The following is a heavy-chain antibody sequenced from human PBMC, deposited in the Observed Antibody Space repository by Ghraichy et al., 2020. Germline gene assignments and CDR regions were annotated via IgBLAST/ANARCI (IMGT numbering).Heavy chain of an antibody. D-gene: IGHD1-7*01. J-gene: IGHJ2*01. CDR3: ARDRIVTGTTFVRYFDL. V-gene: IGHV4-59*01. CDR1: GGSISSYY. Sequence: SETLSLTCTVSGGSISSYYWSWIRQPPGKGLEWIGYIYYSGSTNYNPSLKSRVTISVDTSKNQFSLKLSSVTAADTAVYYCARDRIVTGTTFVRYFDLWGRGTLVTVSS. CDR2: IYYSGST.